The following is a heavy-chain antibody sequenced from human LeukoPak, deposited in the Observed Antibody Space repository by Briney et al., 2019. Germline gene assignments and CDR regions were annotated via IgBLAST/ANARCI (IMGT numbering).Heavy chain of an antibody. D-gene: IGHD2-2*01. CDR1: GFTFSSYA. J-gene: IGHJ4*02. V-gene: IGHV3-64*01. CDR3: AKVWGIVVVPAAMFDY. Sequence: GGSLRLSCAASGFTFSSYAMHWVRQAPGKGLEYVSAISSNGGSTYYANSVKGRFTISRDNSKNTLYLQMGSLRAEDTAVYYCAKVWGIVVVPAAMFDYWGQGTLVTVSS. CDR2: ISSNGGST.